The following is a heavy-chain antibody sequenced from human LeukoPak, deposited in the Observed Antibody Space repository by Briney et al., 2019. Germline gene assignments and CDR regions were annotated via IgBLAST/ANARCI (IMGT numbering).Heavy chain of an antibody. CDR2: IYYSGST. CDR3: ARDAGSSGWYDY. Sequence: SETLSLTCAVYGGSFSGYYWSWIRQPPGKGLEWIGYIYYSGSTNYNPSLKSRVTISVDTSKNQFSLKLSSVAAADTAVYYCARDAGSSGWYDYWGQGTLVTVSS. CDR1: GGSFSGYY. J-gene: IGHJ4*02. V-gene: IGHV4-34*11. D-gene: IGHD6-19*01.